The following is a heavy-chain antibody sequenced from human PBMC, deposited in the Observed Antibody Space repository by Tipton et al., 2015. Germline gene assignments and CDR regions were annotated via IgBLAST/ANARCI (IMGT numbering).Heavy chain of an antibody. CDR1: GGSVSTSNYY. D-gene: IGHD4-17*01. CDR2: ISYTDGA. J-gene: IGHJ4*02. V-gene: IGHV4-61*05. CDR3: ARGHKNGDSPWDY. Sequence: TLSLTCTVSGGSVSTSNYYWGWIRQSPGKGLEWIGYISYTDGAHYNPALKSRVTISVDTSKNQFSLKVNSVTAADTAVYYCARGHKNGDSPWDYWGQGTLVTVSS.